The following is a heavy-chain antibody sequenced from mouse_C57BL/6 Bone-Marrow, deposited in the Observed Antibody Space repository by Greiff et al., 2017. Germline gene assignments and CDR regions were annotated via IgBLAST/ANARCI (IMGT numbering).Heavy chain of an antibody. CDR1: GFSLTSYG. J-gene: IGHJ3*01. Sequence: QVQLKESGPGLVQPSQSLSITCTVSGFSLTSYGVHWVRQSPGKGLEWLGVIWRGGSTDYNAAFMSRLSITQDNSKSQVFFKMNSLQADDTAIYYCAKTLFAYWGQGTLVTVSA. CDR2: IWRGGST. V-gene: IGHV2-5*01. CDR3: AKTLFAY.